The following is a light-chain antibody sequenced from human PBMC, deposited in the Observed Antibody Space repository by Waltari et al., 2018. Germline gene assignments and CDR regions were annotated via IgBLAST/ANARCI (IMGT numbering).Light chain of an antibody. CDR3: CSFTSSSTWV. J-gene: IGLJ3*02. CDR1: TSDLGGYNY. Sequence: QSALTQSASVSGSLGQSITMSCTGTTSDLGGYNYVSWYQQHPGKAPKLILYDVTSRAPGVSNRFSGSKSGNPASLTISGLQAEGEADYYCCSFTSSSTWVFGGGTKLTVL. V-gene: IGLV2-14*03. CDR2: DVT.